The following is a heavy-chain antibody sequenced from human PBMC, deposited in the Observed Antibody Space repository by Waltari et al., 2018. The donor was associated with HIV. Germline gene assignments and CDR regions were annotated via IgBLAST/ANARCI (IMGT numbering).Heavy chain of an antibody. Sequence: QVQLQQWGAGLLKPSETLYVTCTVSGGSLGTYYWNWVRHFPGKGLEWIGEINPSGGTTYKPSLKGRVTISRDWSKNLFSLKLTSVTAADTALYYCAGIVHRASYSMDVWGQGTTVTVSS. CDR3: AGIVHRASYSMDV. D-gene: IGHD2-21*01. CDR2: INPSGGT. CDR1: GGSLGTYY. J-gene: IGHJ6*02. V-gene: IGHV4-34*02.